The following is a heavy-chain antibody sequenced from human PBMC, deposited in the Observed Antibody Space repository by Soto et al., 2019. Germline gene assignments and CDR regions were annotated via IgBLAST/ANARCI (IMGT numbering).Heavy chain of an antibody. CDR3: AKPGITMIVVVADFDY. J-gene: IGHJ4*02. D-gene: IGHD3-22*01. CDR2: ISYDGSNK. V-gene: IGHV3-30*18. Sequence: WGSLRLSCAASGFTFSSYGMHWVRQAPGKGLEWVAVISYDGSNKYYADSVKGRFTISRDNSKNTLYLQMNSLRAEDTAVYYCAKPGITMIVVVADFDYWGQGTLVTVSS. CDR1: GFTFSSYG.